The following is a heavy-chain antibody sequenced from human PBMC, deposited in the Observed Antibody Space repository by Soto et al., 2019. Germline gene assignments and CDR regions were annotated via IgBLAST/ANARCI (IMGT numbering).Heavy chain of an antibody. Sequence: QVQLQESGPGLVKPSETLSLTCAVSGASFETYYWSWIRQPPGKGLEWIGYIFYSGHLKYNPSLKGRLTISEDPPKNQFSRRLTPATAADPAVYYCARGGGGYRFDYWGQGTLVTVSS. CDR2: IFYSGHL. J-gene: IGHJ4*02. D-gene: IGHD1-26*01. CDR1: GASFETYY. CDR3: ARGGGGYRFDY. V-gene: IGHV4-59*01.